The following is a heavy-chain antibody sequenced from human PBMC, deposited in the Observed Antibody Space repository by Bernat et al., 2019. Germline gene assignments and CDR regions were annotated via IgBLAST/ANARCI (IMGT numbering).Heavy chain of an antibody. J-gene: IGHJ4*02. V-gene: IGHV3-15*07. Sequence: EVQLVESGGGLVKPGGSLRLSCAVSDFTFSKTWMHWVRQAPGKGLEWVGRIKSKSDGETTDYAAPVKGRFTISRDDSKNMLYLQMNSLKTEDTAVYYCTTQSTTLDYWGQGTLVTVSP. D-gene: IGHD1-1*01. CDR2: IKSKSDGETT. CDR3: TTQSTTLDY. CDR1: DFTFSKTW.